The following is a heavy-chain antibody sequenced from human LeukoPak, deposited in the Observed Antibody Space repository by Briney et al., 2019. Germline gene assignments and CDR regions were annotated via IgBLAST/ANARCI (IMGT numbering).Heavy chain of an antibody. Sequence: SETLSLTCTVSGGSVSSGSYYWSWIRQPPGKGLEWIGYIYYSGSTNYNPSLKSRVTISVDTSKNQFSLKLSSVTAADTAVYYCARDLGIAAAGSYYYYGMDVWGQGATVTVSS. J-gene: IGHJ6*01. CDR3: ARDLGIAAAGSYYYYGMDV. V-gene: IGHV4-61*01. CDR1: GGSVSSGSYY. CDR2: IYYSGST. D-gene: IGHD6-13*01.